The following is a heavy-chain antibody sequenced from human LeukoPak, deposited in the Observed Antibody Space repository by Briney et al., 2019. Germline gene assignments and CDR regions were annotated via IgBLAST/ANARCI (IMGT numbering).Heavy chain of an antibody. Sequence: GGSVRLSCAASGFTFSSYSMNWVRQAPGKGLEWVSYISSSSSTIYYADSVKGRFTISRDNAKNSLYLQMNSLRAEDTAVYYCARDPTIFEGSDYMDVWGKGTTVTVSS. D-gene: IGHD2-21*01. CDR2: ISSSSSTI. CDR3: ARDPTIFEGSDYMDV. J-gene: IGHJ6*03. V-gene: IGHV3-48*04. CDR1: GFTFSSYS.